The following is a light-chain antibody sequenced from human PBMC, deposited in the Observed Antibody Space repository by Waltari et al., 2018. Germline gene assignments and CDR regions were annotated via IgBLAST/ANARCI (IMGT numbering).Light chain of an antibody. Sequence: DIVMTQSPDSLAVSLGERATINCKSSQNILYNSNDQNYLAWYQQKPVQAPKRLIYWESTRESGVPDRFSGSGSGTDFTLTISCLQAEDVAVYCCQQYERSRAFGQGPKVGIK. CDR2: WES. V-gene: IGKV4-1*01. CDR1: QNILYNSNDQNY. CDR3: QQYERSRA. J-gene: IGKJ1*01.